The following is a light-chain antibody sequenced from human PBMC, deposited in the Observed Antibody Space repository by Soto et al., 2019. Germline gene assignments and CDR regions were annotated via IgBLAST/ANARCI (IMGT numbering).Light chain of an antibody. CDR2: GAS. CDR1: QSVSSSY. J-gene: IGKJ2*01. CDR3: QQYGSSPPYT. Sequence: EIVLTQSPGTLSLSPGERATLSSRASQSVSSSYLAWYQQKPGQAPRPLIYGASSRATGIPDRFSGSGSGTDFTLTISRLEPEDFAVYYCQQYGSSPPYTFGHGTKLEIK. V-gene: IGKV3-20*01.